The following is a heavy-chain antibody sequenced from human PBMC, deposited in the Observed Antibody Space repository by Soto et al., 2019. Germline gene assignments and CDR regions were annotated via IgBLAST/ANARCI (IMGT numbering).Heavy chain of an antibody. CDR2: ISGSGGST. V-gene: IGHV3-23*01. CDR3: AKDSSKLYYYYGMDV. Sequence: GGSLRLSCAASGFTFSSYAMSWVRQAPGKGLEWVSAISGSGGSTYYADSVKGRFTISRDNSKNTLYLQMNSLRAEDTAVYYCAKDSSKLYYYYGMDVWGQGTTVTVSS. CDR1: GFTFSSYA. J-gene: IGHJ6*02. D-gene: IGHD6-19*01.